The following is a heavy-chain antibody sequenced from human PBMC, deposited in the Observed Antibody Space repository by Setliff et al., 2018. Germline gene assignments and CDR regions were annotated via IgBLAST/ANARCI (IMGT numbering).Heavy chain of an antibody. CDR3: AKDTGRQQLVQGYFDY. D-gene: IGHD6-13*01. J-gene: IGHJ4*02. V-gene: IGHV3-30*02. CDR1: GFTFSSYG. Sequence: GGSLRLSCAASGFTFSSYGMHWVRQAPGKGLEWVAFIRYDGSNKYYADSVKGRFTISRDNSKNTLYLQMNSLRAEDTAVYYCAKDTGRQQLVQGYFDYWGQGTLVTVSS. CDR2: IRYDGSNK.